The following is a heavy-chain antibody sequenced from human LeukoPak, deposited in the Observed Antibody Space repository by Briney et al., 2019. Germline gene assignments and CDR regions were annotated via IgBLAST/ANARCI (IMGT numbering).Heavy chain of an antibody. CDR1: GGSINSYY. Sequence: PSETLSLTCTVSGGSINSYYWSWIRQPPGKGLEWIGYIYYSGSTNYNPSLKSRVTISVDTSKNQFSLKLSSVTAADTAVYYCASTNSGSYPQGVFDIWGQGTMVTVSS. CDR2: IYYSGST. J-gene: IGHJ3*02. D-gene: IGHD1-26*01. V-gene: IGHV4-59*01. CDR3: ASTNSGSYPQGVFDI.